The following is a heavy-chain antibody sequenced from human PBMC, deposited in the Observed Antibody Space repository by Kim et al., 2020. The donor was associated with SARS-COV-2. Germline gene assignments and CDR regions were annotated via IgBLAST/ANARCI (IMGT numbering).Heavy chain of an antibody. CDR3: ARRGGASGSYFYYYYYGMDV. CDR2: ISSSSSYT. V-gene: IGHV3-11*06. Sequence: GGSLRLSCAASGFTFSDYYMSWIRQAPGKGLEWVSYISSSSSYTNYADSVKGRFTISRDNAKNSLYLQMNSLRAEDTAVYYCARRGGASGSYFYYYYYGMDVWGQGTTVTVSS. J-gene: IGHJ6*02. D-gene: IGHD1-26*01. CDR1: GFTFSDYY.